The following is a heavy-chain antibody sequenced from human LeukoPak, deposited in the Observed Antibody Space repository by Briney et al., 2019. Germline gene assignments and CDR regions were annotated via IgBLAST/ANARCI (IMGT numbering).Heavy chain of an antibody. D-gene: IGHD5-12*01. Sequence: GGSPRLSCAASGFTFSDYYMSWIRQAPGKGLGWVSYISSSGSNIYYADSVKGRFTISRDNAKNSLYLQMNSLRAEDTAVYYCARSGSGYLRYYFDYWGQGTLVTVSS. CDR3: ARSGSGYLRYYFDY. V-gene: IGHV3-11*01. CDR1: GFTFSDYY. J-gene: IGHJ4*02. CDR2: ISSSGSNI.